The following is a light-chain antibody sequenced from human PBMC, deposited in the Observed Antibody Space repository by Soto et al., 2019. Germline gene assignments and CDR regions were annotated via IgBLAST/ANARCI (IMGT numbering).Light chain of an antibody. CDR1: QSVLHTSYNKNY. J-gene: IGKJ4*01. V-gene: IGKV4-1*01. CDR3: QQSYSSPLT. Sequence: DIVMTQSPASLAVSLGERATINCKSSQSVLHTSYNKNYLAWYQQKPGHPPKVLIYWASTRESGVPDRFSGSGSGTDFTLTISYLQAEDVAVYYCQQSYSSPLTFGGGTKVEIK. CDR2: WAS.